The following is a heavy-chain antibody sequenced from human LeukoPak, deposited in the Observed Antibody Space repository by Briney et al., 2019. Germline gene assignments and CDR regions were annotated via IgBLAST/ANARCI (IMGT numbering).Heavy chain of an antibody. D-gene: IGHD6-13*01. V-gene: IGHV4-39*01. CDR3: ARSPIAAAGTRWFDP. CDR1: GGSISSSSYY. CDR2: INYSGST. Sequence: PSGTLSLTCTVSGGSISSSSYYWGWIRQPPGKGLEWIESINYSGSTYYYPSLKSRVTMSVDTSKNQFSLNLNSVTAADTAVYYCARSPIAAAGTRWFDPWGQGTLVTVSS. J-gene: IGHJ5*02.